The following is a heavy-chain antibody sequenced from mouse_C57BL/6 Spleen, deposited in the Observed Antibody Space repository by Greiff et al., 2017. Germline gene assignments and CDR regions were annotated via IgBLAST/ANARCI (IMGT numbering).Heavy chain of an antibody. J-gene: IGHJ3*01. CDR3: ARSGYDVGFAY. V-gene: IGHV1-82*01. Sequence: QVQLQQSGPELVKPGASVKISCKASGYAFSSSWMNWVKQRPGKGLEWIGRIYPGDGDTNYNGKFKGKATLTADKSSSTAYMQLSSLTSEDSAVYFCARSGYDVGFAYWGQGTLVTVSA. CDR2: IYPGDGDT. CDR1: GYAFSSSW. D-gene: IGHD2-2*01.